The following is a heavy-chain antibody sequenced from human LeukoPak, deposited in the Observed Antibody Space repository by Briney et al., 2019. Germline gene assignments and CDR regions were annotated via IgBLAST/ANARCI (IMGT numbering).Heavy chain of an antibody. CDR1: GGSISSYY. V-gene: IGHV4-59*01. Sequence: SETLSLTCTVSGGSISSYYWSWIRQPPGKGLEWIGYIYYSGSTNYNPSLKSRVTISVDTSKNQFSLKLGSVTAADTAVYYCARGRYYDSSGYYRSFDYWGQGTLVTVSS. CDR2: IYYSGST. D-gene: IGHD3-22*01. J-gene: IGHJ4*02. CDR3: ARGRYYDSSGYYRSFDY.